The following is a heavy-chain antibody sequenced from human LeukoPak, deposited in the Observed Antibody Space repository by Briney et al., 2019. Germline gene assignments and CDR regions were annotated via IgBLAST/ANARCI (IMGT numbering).Heavy chain of an antibody. CDR2: MNPNSGNT. V-gene: IGHV1-8*02. D-gene: IGHD1-20*01. CDR1: GYTFTSYY. Sequence: GASVKVSCKASGYTFTSYYMHWVRQATGQGLEWMGWMNPNSGNTGYAQKFQGRVTMTRNTSISTAYMELSSLRSEDTAVYYCARITKKNLYYFDYWGQGTLVTVSS. J-gene: IGHJ4*02. CDR3: ARITKKNLYYFDY.